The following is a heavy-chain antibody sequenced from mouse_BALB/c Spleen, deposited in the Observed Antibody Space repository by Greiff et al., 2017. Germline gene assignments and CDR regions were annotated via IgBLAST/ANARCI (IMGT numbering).Heavy chain of an antibody. CDR3: ARGDLYAWFAD. D-gene: IGHD1-1*01. CDR1: GFSSISYG. V-gene: IGHV2-9*02. CDR2: IWAGGST. J-gene: IGHJ3*01. Sequence: VHLVESGLGLVAPSQSLFITCTVSGFSSISYGVHWVRQLPGKGLEWLGVIWAGGSTNYYSSLMSRLSISKDNSKSQIFLKMNSLRTDDTAMYYCARGDLYAWFADGGQGTLGTVSA.